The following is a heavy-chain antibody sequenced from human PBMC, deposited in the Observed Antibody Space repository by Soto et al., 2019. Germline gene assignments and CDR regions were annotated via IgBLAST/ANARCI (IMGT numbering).Heavy chain of an antibody. CDR1: GFNFSPYS. Sequence: EVQLVESGGGLVQPGGSLRLSCAASGFNFSPYSMVWVRQAPGKELEWISYINTGSTTIYYADSVKGRFTISRDNAKNSLYLQMDSLRDEDTAVYYCARETSHFDYWGQGTLVTVSS. CDR3: ARETSHFDY. J-gene: IGHJ4*02. V-gene: IGHV3-48*02. CDR2: INTGSTTI.